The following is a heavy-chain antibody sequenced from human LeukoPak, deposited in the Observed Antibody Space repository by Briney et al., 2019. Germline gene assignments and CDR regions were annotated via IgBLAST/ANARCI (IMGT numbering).Heavy chain of an antibody. CDR2: IYYSGKT. CDR3: ARRGDYGDPVNY. CDR1: GGSISSSNNY. J-gene: IGHJ4*02. D-gene: IGHD4-17*01. Sequence: PSETLSLTCTVSGGSISSSNNYWAWIRQPPGKGLEWIGAIYYSGKTYYNPSLKGRVIISVDMSKNQFSLKLSSVPAADTAVYYCARRGDYGDPVNYWGQGTLVTVSS. V-gene: IGHV4-39*01.